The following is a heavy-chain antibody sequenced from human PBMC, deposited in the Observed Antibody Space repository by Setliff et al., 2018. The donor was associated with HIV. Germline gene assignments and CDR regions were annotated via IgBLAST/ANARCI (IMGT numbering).Heavy chain of an antibody. J-gene: IGHJ4*02. CDR1: GFTFSSYA. CDR3: AKESPSTAFFDY. D-gene: IGHD2-2*01. CDR2: INGDNT. Sequence: GSLRLSCAASGFTFSSYAMSWVRQAPGKSLEWVSAINGDNTYYKDSVKGRFTISRDNSKNTLFLQMNSLRVEDTAIYYCAKESPSTAFFDYWGQGTLVTVSS. V-gene: IGHV3-23*01.